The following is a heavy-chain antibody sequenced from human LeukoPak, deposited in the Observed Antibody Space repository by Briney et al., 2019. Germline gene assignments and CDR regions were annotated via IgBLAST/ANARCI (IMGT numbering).Heavy chain of an antibody. CDR1: GFTFSNSW. V-gene: IGHV3-7*01. D-gene: IGHD4-17*01. Sequence: GGSLRLSCAGSGFTFSNSWMSWVRQAPGKGLECVANIKQDGGEKHYVDSVKGRFTISRDNAENSVYLQMNSLRAEDTAVYYCARAIYGGPFDYWGQGILVTVSS. CDR3: ARAIYGGPFDY. CDR2: IKQDGGEK. J-gene: IGHJ4*02.